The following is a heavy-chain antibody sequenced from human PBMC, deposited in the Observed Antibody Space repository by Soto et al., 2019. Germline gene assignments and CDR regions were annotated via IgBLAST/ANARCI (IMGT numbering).Heavy chain of an antibody. CDR3: ARADTAIVTKAVHLDY. V-gene: IGHV3-48*02. Sequence: PGGSLRLSCAASGFTFSSYSMNWVRQAPGKGLEWVSYISSSSSTIYYADSVKGRFTISRDNAKNSLYLQMNSLRDEDTAVYYCARADTAIVTKAVHLDYWGQGTLVTVSS. CDR2: ISSSSSTI. J-gene: IGHJ4*02. D-gene: IGHD5-18*01. CDR1: GFTFSSYS.